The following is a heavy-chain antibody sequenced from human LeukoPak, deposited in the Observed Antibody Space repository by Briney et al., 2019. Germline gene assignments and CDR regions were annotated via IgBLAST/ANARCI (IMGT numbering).Heavy chain of an antibody. J-gene: IGHJ6*03. CDR1: GGSISSSSYY. CDR2: IYYSGST. D-gene: IGHD5-18*01. V-gene: IGHV4-39*01. CDR3: TKRRGYSFGFDYYYMDV. Sequence: SETLSLTCTVSGGSISSSSYYWGWIRQPPGKGLEWIGSIYYSGSTYYNPSLKSRVTISVDTSKNQFSLSLTSVTAPDTAVYYCTKRRGYSFGFDYYYMDVWGKGTTVTISS.